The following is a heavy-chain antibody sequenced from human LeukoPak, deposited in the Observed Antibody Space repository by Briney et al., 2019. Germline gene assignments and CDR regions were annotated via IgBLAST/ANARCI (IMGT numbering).Heavy chain of an antibody. V-gene: IGHV3-74*01. Sequence: GGSLRLSCAVSGFTLSSYWMHWVRQAPGKGLVWVSRMNSEGSVTTYADSVKGRFTISRDNSKNTLYLQMNSLRAEDTAVYYCAKQGETLAPAGQSHYDDAFDIWGQGTMVTVSS. CDR1: GFTLSSYW. D-gene: IGHD6-13*01. CDR2: MNSEGSVT. CDR3: AKQGETLAPAGQSHYDDAFDI. J-gene: IGHJ3*02.